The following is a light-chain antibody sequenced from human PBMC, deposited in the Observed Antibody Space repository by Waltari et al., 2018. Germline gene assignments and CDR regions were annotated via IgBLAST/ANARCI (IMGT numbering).Light chain of an antibody. J-gene: IGLJ3*02. CDR1: SSDVGPYTR. CDR2: EVK. V-gene: IGLV2-18*02. Sequence: LTQPPSVSGSPGQSVTISCTGSSSDVGPYTRVSWYQQTPGTAPQLMIYEVKYRPSGVPDRFSGSKSGNTASLIISGLQAEDEGDYFCSSYTNDKNVLFGGGTKLTVL. CDR3: SSYTNDKNVL.